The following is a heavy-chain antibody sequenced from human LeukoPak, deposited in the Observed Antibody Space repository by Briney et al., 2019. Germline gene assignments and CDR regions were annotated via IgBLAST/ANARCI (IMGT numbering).Heavy chain of an antibody. CDR1: GGTFSSYA. V-gene: IGHV1-69*04. CDR2: IIPILGIA. CDR3: ARRRYYDFWSGYYRGYYYYGMDV. J-gene: IGHJ6*02. Sequence: GASVKVSCKASGGTFSSYAISWVRQAPGQGLEWMGRIIPILGIANYAQKFQGRVMITADKSTSTAYMELSSLRSEDTAVYYCARRRYYDFWSGYYRGYYYYGMDVWGQGTTVTVSS. D-gene: IGHD3-3*01.